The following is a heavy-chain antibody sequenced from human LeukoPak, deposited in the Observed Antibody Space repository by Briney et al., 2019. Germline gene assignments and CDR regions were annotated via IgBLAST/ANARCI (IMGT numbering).Heavy chain of an antibody. CDR2: MNPNSGKT. Sequence: ASVKVSCKASGGTFSSYAINWVRQAPGQGLEWLGWMNPNSGKTGCAQKFQGRLTITWNTSINTAYMELGSLTSEDTAVYYCARIDYSNAFDIWGRGTMVTVSS. V-gene: IGHV1-8*03. J-gene: IGHJ3*02. CDR1: GGTFSSYA. CDR3: ARIDYSNAFDI. D-gene: IGHD4-11*01.